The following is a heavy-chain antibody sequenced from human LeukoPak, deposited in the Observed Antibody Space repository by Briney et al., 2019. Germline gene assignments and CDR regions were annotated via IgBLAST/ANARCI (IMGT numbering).Heavy chain of an antibody. V-gene: IGHV4-34*01. CDR3: ARGLSYYDSSGYYPYHRDYYFDY. CDR2: INHSGST. J-gene: IGHJ4*02. D-gene: IGHD3-22*01. CDR1: GGSFSGYY. Sequence: KPSETLSLTCAVYGGSFSGYYWSWIRQPPGKGPEWIGEINHSGSTNYNPSLKSRVTISVDTSKNQFSLKLSSVTAADTAVYYCARGLSYYDSSGYYPYHRDYYFDYWGQGTLVTVSS.